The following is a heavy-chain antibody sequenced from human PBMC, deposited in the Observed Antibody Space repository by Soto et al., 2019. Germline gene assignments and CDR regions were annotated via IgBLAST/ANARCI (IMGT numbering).Heavy chain of an antibody. V-gene: IGHV4-30-4*01. Sequence: SETLSLTCTVSGGSISRGDYYWSWIRQPPGKGLEWIGYIYYSGSTYYNPSLKSRVTISVDTSKNQFSLKLSSVTAADTAVYYCARGYYDSSGYYLWFDPWGQGTLVTVSS. J-gene: IGHJ5*02. CDR1: GGSISRGDYY. CDR2: IYYSGST. CDR3: ARGYYDSSGYYLWFDP. D-gene: IGHD3-22*01.